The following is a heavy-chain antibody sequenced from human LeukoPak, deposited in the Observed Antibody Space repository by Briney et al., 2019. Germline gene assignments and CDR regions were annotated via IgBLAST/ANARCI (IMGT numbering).Heavy chain of an antibody. CDR3: AKDPGYSGYEHYYYGMDV. V-gene: IGHV3-53*05. CDR2: FFRGNDGT. Sequence: GAPKPPRAAPWFTVNTDNHSRVRPVPREGLEWVSCFFRGNDGTNYADSVKGRFTISRDNSKNTLYLQMNSLRAEDTAVYYCAKDPGYSGYEHYYYGMDVWGQGTTVTVSS. J-gene: IGHJ6*02. D-gene: IGHD5-12*01. CDR1: WFTVNTDN.